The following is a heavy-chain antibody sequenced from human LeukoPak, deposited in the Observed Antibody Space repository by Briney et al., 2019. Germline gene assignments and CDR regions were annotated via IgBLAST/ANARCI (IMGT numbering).Heavy chain of an antibody. CDR2: ISAYNGNT. CDR1: GYTFTSYG. CDR3: ARDTGRWLQSSTFDI. J-gene: IGHJ3*02. V-gene: IGHV1-18*01. Sequence: GASVKVSCKASGYTFTSYGISWVRQAPGQGLEWMGWISAYNGNTNYAQKLQGRVTMTTDTSTSTAYMELRSLRSDDTAVYYCARDTGRWLQSSTFDIWGQGTMVTVSS. D-gene: IGHD5-24*01.